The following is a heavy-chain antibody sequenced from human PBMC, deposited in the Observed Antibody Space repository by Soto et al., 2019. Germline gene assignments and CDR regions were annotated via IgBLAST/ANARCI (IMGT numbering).Heavy chain of an antibody. J-gene: IGHJ4*02. CDR3: AKSPLGYCSGGSCYPPHYFDY. CDR1: GFTVSSNY. CDR2: VGGSGDST. Sequence: PGGSLRLSCAASGFTVSSNYMSWVRQAPGKGLEWVSGVGGSGDSTYYADSVKGRFTISRDNSKDTLYLQMNSLRAEDTAVYYCAKSPLGYCSGGSCYPPHYFDYWGQGTLVTVSS. V-gene: IGHV3-23*01. D-gene: IGHD2-15*01.